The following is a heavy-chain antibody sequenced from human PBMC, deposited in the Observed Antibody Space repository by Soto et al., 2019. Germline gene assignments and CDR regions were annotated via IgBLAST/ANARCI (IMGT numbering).Heavy chain of an antibody. CDR1: GGTFSSYA. Sequence: QVQLVQSGAEVKKPGSSVKVSCKASGGTFSSYAISWVRQAPGQGLEWMGGIIPIFGTANYAQKFQGRVTITADESTSTAYMELSSLRSEDTAVYYCATLEGCSSTSGYYYYYGMDVWGQGTTVTVSS. J-gene: IGHJ6*02. D-gene: IGHD2-2*01. CDR2: IIPIFGTA. V-gene: IGHV1-69*01. CDR3: ATLEGCSSTSGYYYYYGMDV.